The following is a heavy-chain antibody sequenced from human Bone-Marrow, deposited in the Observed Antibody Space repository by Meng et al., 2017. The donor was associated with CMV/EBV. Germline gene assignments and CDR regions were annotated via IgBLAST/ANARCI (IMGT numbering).Heavy chain of an antibody. Sequence: GESLKISCAASGFTFSSYWMHWVRQAPGKGLVWVSRINSDGSSTSYADSVKGRFTISRDNAKNTLYLQMNSLRAEDTAVYYCARVSPRVYQLLFDYWGQGTLVTFSS. D-gene: IGHD2-2*01. V-gene: IGHV3-74*01. CDR3: ARVSPRVYQLLFDY. CDR1: GFTFSSYW. J-gene: IGHJ4*02. CDR2: INSDGSST.